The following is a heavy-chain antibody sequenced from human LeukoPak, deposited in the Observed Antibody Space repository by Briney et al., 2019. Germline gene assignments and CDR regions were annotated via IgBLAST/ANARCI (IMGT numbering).Heavy chain of an antibody. J-gene: IGHJ4*02. Sequence: ASVTVSCKTSGYTFSSCGMTWVRQAPGQRLEWMGWISTYNDNTNYAQKFRGRVTMTTDTSTSTVYMDLRSLRSDDTAIYSCARQVDTTMALPDYWGQGTLVTVSS. CDR2: ISTYNDNT. D-gene: IGHD5-18*01. CDR1: GYTFSSCG. CDR3: ARQVDTTMALPDY. V-gene: IGHV1-18*01.